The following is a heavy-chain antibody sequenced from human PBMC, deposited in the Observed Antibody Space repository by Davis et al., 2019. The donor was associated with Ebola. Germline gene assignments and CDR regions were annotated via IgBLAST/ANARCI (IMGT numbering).Heavy chain of an antibody. CDR2: MNPNSGNT. D-gene: IGHD6-6*01. CDR1: GYTFTSYD. CDR3: ARTSIAARRVQGNYYYGMDV. J-gene: IGHJ6*02. Sequence: ASVKVSCKASGYTFTSYDINWVRQATGQGLEWMGWMNPNSGNTGYAQKFQGRVTMTRNTSISTAYMELSSLRSEDTAVYYCARTSIAARRVQGNYYYGMDVWGQGTTVTVSS. V-gene: IGHV1-8*01.